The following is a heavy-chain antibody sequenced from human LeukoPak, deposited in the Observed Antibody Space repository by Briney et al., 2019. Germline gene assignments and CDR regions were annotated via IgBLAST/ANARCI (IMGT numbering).Heavy chain of an antibody. CDR3: ARAARTSYDFWSGYPLTSFDY. V-gene: IGHV1-2*04. Sequence: ASVKVSCKASGGTFSSYAISWVRQAPGQGLEWMGWINPNSGGTNYAQKFQGWVTMTRDTSISTAYMELSRLRSDDTAVYYCARAARTSYDFWSGYPLTSFDYWGQGTLVTVSS. D-gene: IGHD3-3*01. CDR1: GGTFSSYA. J-gene: IGHJ4*02. CDR2: INPNSGGT.